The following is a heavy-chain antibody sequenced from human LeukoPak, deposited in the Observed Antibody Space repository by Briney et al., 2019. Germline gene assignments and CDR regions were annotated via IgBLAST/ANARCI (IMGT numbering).Heavy chain of an antibody. CDR2: ISSSSSYI. J-gene: IGHJ5*02. D-gene: IGHD6-19*01. Sequence: PRGSLSLACAASGFTFSSYSMNWVRQAPGKGLEWVSSISSSSSYIYYADSVKGRFTISRDNAKNSLYLQMNSLRAEDTAVYYCARAHSSGWYWFGPWGQGTLVTVSS. CDR1: GFTFSSYS. CDR3: ARAHSSGWYWFGP. V-gene: IGHV3-21*01.